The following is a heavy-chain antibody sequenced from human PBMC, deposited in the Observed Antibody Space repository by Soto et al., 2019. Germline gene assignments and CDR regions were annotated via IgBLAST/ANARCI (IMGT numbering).Heavy chain of an antibody. V-gene: IGHV3-23*01. J-gene: IGHJ5*02. CDR1: GFTFSSYA. D-gene: IGHD6-13*01. Sequence: GGSLRLSCAASGFTFSSYAMSWVRQAPGKGLEWVSAISGSGGSTYYADSVKGRLTISRDNSKNTLYLQMNSLRAEDTAVYYCAKVGGPYSSSWSNWFDPWGQGTLVTVSS. CDR2: ISGSGGST. CDR3: AKVGGPYSSSWSNWFDP.